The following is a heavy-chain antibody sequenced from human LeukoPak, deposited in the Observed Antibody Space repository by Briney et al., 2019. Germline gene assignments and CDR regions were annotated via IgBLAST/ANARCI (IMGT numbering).Heavy chain of an antibody. CDR1: GFTFDDYA. Sequence: GGSLRLSCAASGFTFDDYAMHWVRQAPGKGLEWVSGISWNSGSIGYADSVKGRFTISRDNAKNSLYLQMNSLRAEDTALYYCAKDIESGSGYDYWGQGTLVTVSS. V-gene: IGHV3-9*01. J-gene: IGHJ4*02. CDR3: AKDIESGSGYDY. D-gene: IGHD6-19*01. CDR2: ISWNSGSI.